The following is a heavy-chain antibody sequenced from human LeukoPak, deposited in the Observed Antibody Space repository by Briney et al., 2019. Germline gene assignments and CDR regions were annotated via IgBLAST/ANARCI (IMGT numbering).Heavy chain of an antibody. CDR3: ARDRPGSTDV. CDR2: ISSSSSNI. D-gene: IGHD3-10*01. Sequence: PGGSLRLSCAASGFTFSSYGMNWVRQAPGKGLEWVSYISSSSSNIDYADSVKGRFTISRDNVKNSLYLQMNSLRAEDTAVYYCARDRPGSTDVWGQGTTVTVSS. V-gene: IGHV3-48*01. CDR1: GFTFSSYG. J-gene: IGHJ6*02.